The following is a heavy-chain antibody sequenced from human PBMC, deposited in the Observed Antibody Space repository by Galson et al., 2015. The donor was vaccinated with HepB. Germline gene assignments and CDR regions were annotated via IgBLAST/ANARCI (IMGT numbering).Heavy chain of an antibody. CDR2: ISGSGGST. J-gene: IGHJ3*01. Sequence: SLRLSCAASGFTFSSYAMSWVRQAPGKGLAWVSGISGSGGSTYYADSVKGRLTISRDNSKNTLYLKMNSLRAEDTAVYYCAKDLDYYDSSTGDWGQGIMVTVSS. CDR1: GFTFSSYA. V-gene: IGHV3-23*01. CDR3: AKDLDYYDSSTGD. D-gene: IGHD3-22*01.